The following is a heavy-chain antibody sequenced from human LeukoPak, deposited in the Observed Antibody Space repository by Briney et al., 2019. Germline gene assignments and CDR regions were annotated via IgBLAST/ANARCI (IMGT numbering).Heavy chain of an antibody. Sequence: SQTLSLTCAISGDSVSSNSAAWNWTRQSPSTGLEWLGRTYYRSKWYTNYAISVEGRLTINPDTSKNRFPLQLNSVTPEDTAVYYCAREYDSSGYLYYFDSWGQGTLVTVSS. CDR3: AREYDSSGYLYYFDS. V-gene: IGHV6-1*01. CDR2: TYYRSKWYT. CDR1: GDSVSSNSAA. D-gene: IGHD3-22*01. J-gene: IGHJ4*02.